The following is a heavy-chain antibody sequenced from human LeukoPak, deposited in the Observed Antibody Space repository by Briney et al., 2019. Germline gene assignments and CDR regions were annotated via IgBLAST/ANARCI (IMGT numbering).Heavy chain of an antibody. CDR2: MNPNSGNT. CDR3: ARGRGYSYGLYRSEIDY. Sequence: GASVTVSCKASGYTFTSYDINWVRQATGQGLEWMGWMNPNSGNTGYTQKFQGRVTITRNTSISTAYMELSSLRSEDTAVYFCARGRGYSYGLYRSEIDYWGQGTLVTVSS. J-gene: IGHJ4*02. V-gene: IGHV1-8*01. D-gene: IGHD5-18*01. CDR1: GYTFTSYD.